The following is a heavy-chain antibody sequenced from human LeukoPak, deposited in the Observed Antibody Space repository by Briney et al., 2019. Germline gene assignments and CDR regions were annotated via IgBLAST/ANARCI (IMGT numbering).Heavy chain of an antibody. CDR3: ARIYSSSWFLNWFDP. D-gene: IGHD6-13*01. CDR1: GGSFSGYY. J-gene: IGHJ5*02. CDR2: INHSGST. V-gene: IGHV4-34*01. Sequence: SETLSLTCAVYGGSFSGYYWSWIRQPPGKGLEWIGEINHSGSTNYNPSLKSRVTISVDTSKNQFPLKLNSVTAADTAVYYCARIYSSSWFLNWFDPWGQGTLVTVSS.